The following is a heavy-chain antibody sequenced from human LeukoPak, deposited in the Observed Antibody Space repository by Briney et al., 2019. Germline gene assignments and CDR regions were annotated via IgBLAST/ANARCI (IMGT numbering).Heavy chain of an antibody. CDR2: MYTGGST. V-gene: IGHV3-53*01. D-gene: IGHD3-22*01. Sequence: GGSLRLSCAASGFTISTNYMSWVRQAPGKGLEWVSVMYTGGSTYYADSVKGRFTISRDNSKNTLYLQMNSLRAEDTALYYCVRDISGYYFDYWGQGTLVTVSS. CDR3: VRDISGYYFDY. CDR1: GFTISTNY. J-gene: IGHJ4*02.